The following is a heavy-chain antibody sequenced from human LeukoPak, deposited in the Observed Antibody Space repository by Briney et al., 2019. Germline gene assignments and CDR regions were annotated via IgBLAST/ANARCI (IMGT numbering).Heavy chain of an antibody. D-gene: IGHD1-26*01. CDR1: GFTLSSYW. CDR2: ISSSSSYI. V-gene: IGHV3-21*01. J-gene: IGHJ4*02. CDR3: AREWQLVGAANGNDY. Sequence: PGGSLRLSCAASGFTLSSYWMHWVRQAPGKGLEWVSYISSSSSYIYYADSVKGRFTNPRDNAKNSLYLQMNSLRAEDTAVYYCAREWQLVGAANGNDYWGQGTLVTVSS.